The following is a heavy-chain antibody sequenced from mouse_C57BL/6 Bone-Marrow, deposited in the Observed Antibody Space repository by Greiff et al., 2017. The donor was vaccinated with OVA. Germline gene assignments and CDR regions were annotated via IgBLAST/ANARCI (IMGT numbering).Heavy chain of an antibody. CDR1: GYTFTSYW. V-gene: IGHV1-7*01. CDR2: INPSSGYT. Sequence: QVHVKQSGAELAKPGASVKLSCKASGYTFTSYWMHWVKQRPGQGLEWIGYINPSSGYTKYNQKFKDKATLTADKSSSTAYMQLSSLTYEDSAVYYCARSELGPVYFDYWGQGTTLTVSS. D-gene: IGHD4-1*01. CDR3: ARSELGPVYFDY. J-gene: IGHJ2*01.